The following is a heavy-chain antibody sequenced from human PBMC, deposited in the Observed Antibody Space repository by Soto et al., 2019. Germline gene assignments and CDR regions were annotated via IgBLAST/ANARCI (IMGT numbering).Heavy chain of an antibody. CDR3: ARSRGSSSFYFDF. D-gene: IGHD6-6*01. Sequence: QVQLVQSGAEVKKPGSSVKVSCKASGGAFSNYAISWLRQAPGQGLEWMGGFIPVFGTTDYAQIFEGRVTITAYESSTAAYMELSSLRSEDTAVYYCARSRGSSSFYFDFWGQGTLVTVSS. V-gene: IGHV1-69*01. CDR2: FIPVFGTT. CDR1: GGAFSNYA. J-gene: IGHJ4*02.